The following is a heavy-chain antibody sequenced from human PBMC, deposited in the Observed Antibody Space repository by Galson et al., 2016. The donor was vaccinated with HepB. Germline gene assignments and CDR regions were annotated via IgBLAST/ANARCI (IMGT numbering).Heavy chain of an antibody. J-gene: IGHJ2*01. Sequence: LSLTCTVSGASIRSYYWSWVRQPPGKGLEWIGCMYYNYSPTYNPSLKSRVTISVGTSENQFSRKLSSVTAADTAVYYCARPYYDISGYYLWYFDLWGRGTLVTVSS. CDR3: ARPYYDISGYYLWYFDL. D-gene: IGHD3-22*01. CDR1: GASIRSYY. V-gene: IGHV4-59*08. CDR2: MYYNYSP.